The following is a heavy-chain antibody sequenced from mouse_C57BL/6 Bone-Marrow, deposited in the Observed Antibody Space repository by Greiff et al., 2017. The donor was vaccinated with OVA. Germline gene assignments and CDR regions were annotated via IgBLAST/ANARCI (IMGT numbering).Heavy chain of an antibody. D-gene: IGHD1-1*01. V-gene: IGHV3-6*01. CDR1: GYSITSGYY. J-gene: IGHJ4*01. Sequence: EVKLVESGPGLVKPSQSLSLTCSVTGYSITSGYYWNWIRQFPGNKLEWMGYISYDGSNNYNPSLKNRISITRDTSKNQFFLKLNSVTTEDTATYYCAINYGCFYYAMDYWGQGTSVTVSS. CDR2: ISYDGSN. CDR3: AINYGCFYYAMDY.